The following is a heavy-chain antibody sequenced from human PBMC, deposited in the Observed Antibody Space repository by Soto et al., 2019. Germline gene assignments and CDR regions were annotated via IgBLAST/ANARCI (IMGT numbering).Heavy chain of an antibody. J-gene: IGHJ4*02. D-gene: IGHD3-22*01. CDR1: GGSTSSSSYY. CDR3: ARQDYDSSGSDY. Sequence: SETLSLTCTVSGGSTSSSSYYWGWIRQPPGKGLEWIGSIYYSGSTYYNPSLKSRVTISVDTSKNQFSLKLSSVTAADTAVYYCARQDYDSSGSDYWGQGTLVTVSS. V-gene: IGHV4-39*01. CDR2: IYYSGST.